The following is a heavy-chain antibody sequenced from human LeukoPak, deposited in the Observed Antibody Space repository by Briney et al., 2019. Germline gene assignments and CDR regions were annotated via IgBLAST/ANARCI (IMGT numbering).Heavy chain of an antibody. CDR3: ARGVGLSAAAGLFDY. V-gene: IGHV4-59*01. J-gene: IGHJ4*02. CDR1: GGSISSYL. D-gene: IGHD6-13*01. CDR2: IYYSGSN. Sequence: MSSETLSLTCTVPGGSISSYLWSWIRQPPGKGLEWIGYIYYSGSNSYNPSLKSRVTFSVDTSKNQFSLKLTSVTAADTAVYYCARGVGLSAAAGLFDYWGQGSRVTVSS.